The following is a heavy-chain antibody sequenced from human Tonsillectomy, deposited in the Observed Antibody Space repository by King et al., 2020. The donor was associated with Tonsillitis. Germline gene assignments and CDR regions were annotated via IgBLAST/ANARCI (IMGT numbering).Heavy chain of an antibody. Sequence: VQLVESGGGLLQPGGSLRLSCAASEFTFSSYAMSWVRQAPGKGREWVSAISTSGGTTYYADSVKGRFTISRDNSKNTLYLQMNSLRAEDTAVYYCAKVTPDYGDYAFDYWGQGTLVTVSS. CDR1: EFTFSSYA. V-gene: IGHV3-23*04. CDR3: AKVTPDYGDYAFDY. D-gene: IGHD4-17*01. J-gene: IGHJ4*02. CDR2: ISTSGGTT.